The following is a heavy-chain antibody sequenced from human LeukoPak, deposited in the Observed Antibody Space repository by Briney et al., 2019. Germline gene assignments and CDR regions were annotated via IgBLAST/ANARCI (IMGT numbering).Heavy chain of an antibody. Sequence: GGSLRLSCAASGFTFSDYYMSWIRQAPGKGLEWVSYISSSGSTIYYADSVKGRFTISRDNAKDSLYLQMNSLRAEDTAVYYCARDRRYGVRGVTTTIDYWGQGTLVTVSS. CDR2: ISSSGSTI. D-gene: IGHD3-10*01. V-gene: IGHV3-11*04. J-gene: IGHJ4*02. CDR1: GFTFSDYY. CDR3: ARDRRYGVRGVTTTIDY.